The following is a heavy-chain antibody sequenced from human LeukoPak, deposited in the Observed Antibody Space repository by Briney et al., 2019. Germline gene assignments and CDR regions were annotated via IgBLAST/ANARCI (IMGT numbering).Heavy chain of an antibody. D-gene: IGHD3-22*01. CDR1: GYSISSGYF. CDR3: ARVPNLSNYHDSCSQRTFDS. V-gene: IGHV4-38-2*02. CDR2: IHHSGAT. Sequence: PSETLSLTCTVSGYSISSGYFWGWVRQSPEKGLEWIATIHHSGATYYNPSLESRVNIAIDTSKNQVSLRLTSVTAADTAVYYCARVPNLSNYHDSCSQRTFDSWGQGTLVTVSS. J-gene: IGHJ5*01.